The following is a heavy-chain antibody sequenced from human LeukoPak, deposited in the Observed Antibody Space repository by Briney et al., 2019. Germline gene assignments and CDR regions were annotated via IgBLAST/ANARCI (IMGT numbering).Heavy chain of an antibody. CDR2: INGNGGST. V-gene: IGHV3-20*04. CDR1: GFTFEDYA. Sequence: GGSLRLSCAASGFTFEDYAINWVRQVPGKGLEWVSGINGNGGSTGYADSVKGRFTISRDNAKSSLYFEMNSLRVEDTAVYYCARADWGSIVSWGQGTLVTVSS. J-gene: IGHJ4*02. CDR3: ARADWGSIVS. D-gene: IGHD7-27*01.